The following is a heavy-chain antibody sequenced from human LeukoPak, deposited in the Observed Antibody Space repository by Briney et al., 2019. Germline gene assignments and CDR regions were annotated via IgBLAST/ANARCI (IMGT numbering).Heavy chain of an antibody. CDR1: GFTFSDYY. Sequence: KPGGSLRLSCAASGFTFSDYYMSWIRQAPAKGLEWISYISSSGSTKYYADSEKGRFTISRDNAKKSLYLQINRLRAEDTAVYYSAGEGYGDHDGDYWGQGTLVTVSS. CDR2: ISSSGSTK. J-gene: IGHJ4*02. D-gene: IGHD4-17*01. CDR3: AGEGYGDHDGDY. V-gene: IGHV3-11*01.